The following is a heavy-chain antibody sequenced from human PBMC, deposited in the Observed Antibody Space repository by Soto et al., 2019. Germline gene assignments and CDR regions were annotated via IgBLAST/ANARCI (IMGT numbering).Heavy chain of an antibody. J-gene: IGHJ5*02. Sequence: SATLSLTCCISRNSITNRRFYWASIRQPPGEGLEWIGSIYHTGNAYYNPSLKSRVTISVDTSKNQFSLKLTSVTAADAALYYCARDFFDSSDYTTNWFDPWGQGTLVTVS. CDR1: RNSITNRRFY. CDR3: ARDFFDSSDYTTNWFDP. D-gene: IGHD3-22*01. V-gene: IGHV4-39*01. CDR2: IYHTGNA.